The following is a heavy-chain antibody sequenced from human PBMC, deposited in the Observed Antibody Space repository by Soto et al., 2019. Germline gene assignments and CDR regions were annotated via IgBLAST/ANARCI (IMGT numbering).Heavy chain of an antibody. Sequence: SETLSLTCAVYGGSFSGYYWSWIRQPPGKGLEWIGEINHSGSTNYNPSLKSRVTISVDTSKNQFSLKLSSVTAADTAVYYCARGRGYCSSTSCLVFRYYYYMDVWGKGTTVTVSS. D-gene: IGHD2-2*01. CDR3: ARGRGYCSSTSCLVFRYYYYMDV. CDR1: GGSFSGYY. V-gene: IGHV4-34*01. J-gene: IGHJ6*03. CDR2: INHSGST.